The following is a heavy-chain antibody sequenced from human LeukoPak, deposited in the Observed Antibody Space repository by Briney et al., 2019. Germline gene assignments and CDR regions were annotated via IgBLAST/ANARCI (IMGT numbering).Heavy chain of an antibody. CDR2: IYTSGST. V-gene: IGHV4-4*07. Sequence: PSETLSLTCTVSGGSISSYYWSWIRQPAGKGLEWIGRIYTSGSTNYNPSLKSRVTMSVDTSKNQFSLKLSSVTAADTAVYYCARELPVISSGYYSRGFDPWGQGTLVTVSS. D-gene: IGHD3-22*01. CDR3: ARELPVISSGYYSRGFDP. CDR1: GGSISSYY. J-gene: IGHJ5*02.